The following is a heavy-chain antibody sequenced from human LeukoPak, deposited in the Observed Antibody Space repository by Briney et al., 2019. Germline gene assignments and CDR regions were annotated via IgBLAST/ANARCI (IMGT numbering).Heavy chain of an antibody. D-gene: IGHD6-13*01. CDR2: IIPIFGTA. J-gene: IGHJ4*02. CDR3: ARVPTLPGIAAAGFFDY. CDR1: GGTFSSYA. Sequence: SVKVSCKASGGTFSSYAISWVRQAPGQGLEWMGGIIPIFGTANYAQKFQGRVTITADESTSTAYMELSSLRSEDTAVYYCARVPTLPGIAAAGFFDYWGQGTLVTVSS. V-gene: IGHV1-69*01.